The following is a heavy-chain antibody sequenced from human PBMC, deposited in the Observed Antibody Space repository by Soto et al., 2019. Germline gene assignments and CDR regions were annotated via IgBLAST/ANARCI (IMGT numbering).Heavy chain of an antibody. CDR2: IYYSGST. CDR3: ARLALGYCGGDCYSPDRLHYYYMDV. CDR1: GGSISSYY. J-gene: IGHJ6*03. D-gene: IGHD2-21*01. V-gene: IGHV4-59*08. Sequence: SETLSLTCTVSGGSISSYYWSWIRQPPGKGLEWIGYIYYSGSTNYNPSLKSRVTISVDTSKNQFSLKLSSVTAADTAVYYCARLALGYCGGDCYSPDRLHYYYMDVWGKGTTVTVSS.